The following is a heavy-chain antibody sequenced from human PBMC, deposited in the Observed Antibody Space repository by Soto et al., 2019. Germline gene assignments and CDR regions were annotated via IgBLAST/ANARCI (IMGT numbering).Heavy chain of an antibody. CDR2: IYDSGGT. J-gene: IGHJ5*02. Sequence: SETRSLTCTVSSGSISSSSYTWGWIRQPPWKGLEWIGSIYDSGGTSYNSSRKSRVTVSVDTSKNQFSLKLSSVTAADTAVYYCARGEVVLVPAAMLLGWFDPWGQGTLVTVS. D-gene: IGHD2-2*01. CDR1: SGSISSSSYT. V-gene: IGHV4-39*01. CDR3: ARGEVVLVPAAMLLGWFDP.